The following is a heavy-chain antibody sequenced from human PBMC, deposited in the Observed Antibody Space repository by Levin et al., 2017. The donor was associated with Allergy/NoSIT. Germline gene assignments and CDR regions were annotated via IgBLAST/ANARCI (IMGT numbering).Heavy chain of an antibody. D-gene: IGHD5-12*01. J-gene: IGHJ4*02. V-gene: IGHV3-21*01. CDR2: IGPRSDYI. CDR3: ARGGGDATTLRLPDY. CDR1: GFTLSNYH. Sequence: KSGGSLRLSCAASGFTLSNYHMNWLRQAPGKGLEWVSSIGPRSDYIYYTDSVKGRFTISRDNAKNSLYLQRNSLRAEDTAVYYCARGGGDATTLRLPDYWGQGTLVTVSS.